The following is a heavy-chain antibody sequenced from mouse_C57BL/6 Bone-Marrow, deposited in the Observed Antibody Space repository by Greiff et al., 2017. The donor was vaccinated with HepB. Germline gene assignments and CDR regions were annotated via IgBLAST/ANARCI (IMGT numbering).Heavy chain of an antibody. CDR1: GYSFTGYY. D-gene: IGHD1-1*01. J-gene: IGHJ2*01. CDR2: VYPYNGVS. Sequence: VQLQQSGPELVKPGASVKISCKASGYSFTGYYMHWVKQSHGNILDWIGYVYPYNGVSSYNQKFKGKATLTVDKSSSTAYMELRSLTSEDSAVYYCATYYYGSSYYFDYWGQGTTLTVSS. V-gene: IGHV1-31*01. CDR3: ATYYYGSSYYFDY.